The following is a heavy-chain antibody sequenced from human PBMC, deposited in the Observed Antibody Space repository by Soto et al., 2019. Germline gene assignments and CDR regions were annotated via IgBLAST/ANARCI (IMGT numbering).Heavy chain of an antibody. V-gene: IGHV3-11*01. CDR1: GFSLGDHY. CDR3: ARELLNDYIWGSLDY. CDR2: ISPSGNTV. J-gene: IGHJ4*02. D-gene: IGHD3-16*01. Sequence: QVLLVESGGDLVKPGGSLRLSCAASGFSLGDHYMAWVRQAPGKGLEWLSYISPSGNTVYYADSVKGRFVVSRDNAKNSLYLQMRTVRAEDTAVYFCARELLNDYIWGSLDYWGQGTLVSVSS.